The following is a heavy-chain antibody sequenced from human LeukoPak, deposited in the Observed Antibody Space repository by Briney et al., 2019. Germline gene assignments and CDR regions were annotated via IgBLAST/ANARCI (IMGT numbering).Heavy chain of an antibody. CDR2: IRGTGGTT. D-gene: IGHD4-17*01. V-gene: IGHV3-23*01. J-gene: IGHJ3*01. CDR3: GKDPNGDYVGAFDF. CDR1: GFTFSDYA. Sequence: GGSLRLSCAASGFTFSDYALIWVRQAPGKGLEWISAIRGTGGTTYYADSVKGRCTISRDNSRNAVYLQMNSLRAEDTALYFCGKDPNGDYVGAFDFWGPGTMVTVSS.